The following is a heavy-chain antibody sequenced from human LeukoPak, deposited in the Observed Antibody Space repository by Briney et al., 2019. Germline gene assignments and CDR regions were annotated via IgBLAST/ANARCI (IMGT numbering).Heavy chain of an antibody. CDR1: GYTFTSYD. J-gene: IGHJ4*02. Sequence: GSVKVSCKASGYTFTSYDINWVRQATGQGLEYMGWMNPSSGDTGYAQRFQGRVTMTRDMSTSTVYMELSTLRSEDTAVFFCASETEYYFDYWGQGTLVTVSS. V-gene: IGHV1-8*01. CDR2: MNPSSGDT. CDR3: ASETEYYFDY. D-gene: IGHD1-1*01.